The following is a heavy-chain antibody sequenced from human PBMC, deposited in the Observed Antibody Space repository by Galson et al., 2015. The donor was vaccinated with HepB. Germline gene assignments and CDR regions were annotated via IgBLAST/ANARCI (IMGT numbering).Heavy chain of an antibody. CDR3: GRGFTYYFDF. CDR1: GGSISSGDSY. CDR2: IYYSGFT. V-gene: IGHV4-30-4*01. J-gene: IGHJ4*02. Sequence: LSLTCTVSGGSISSGDSYWSWIRQPPGKGLEWIGYIYYSGFTHYNPSLKSRVTISVDRSKNQFSLKLSSVTAADTAVYYCGRGFTYYFDFWGRGTLVSVSS. D-gene: IGHD3-10*01.